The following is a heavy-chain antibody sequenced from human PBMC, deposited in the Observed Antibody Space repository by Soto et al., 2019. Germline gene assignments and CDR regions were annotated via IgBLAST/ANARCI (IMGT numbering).Heavy chain of an antibody. Sequence: SETLSLTCAVSGGSISSGGYSWSWIRQPPGKGLEWIGYIYHSGSTYYNPSLKSRVTISVDRSKNQFSLKLSSVTAADTAVYYCARDSGYCSGGSCYPLGFAYWGQGTLVTVSS. V-gene: IGHV4-30-2*01. J-gene: IGHJ4*02. D-gene: IGHD2-15*01. CDR3: ARDSGYCSGGSCYPLGFAY. CDR1: GGSISSGGYS. CDR2: IYHSGST.